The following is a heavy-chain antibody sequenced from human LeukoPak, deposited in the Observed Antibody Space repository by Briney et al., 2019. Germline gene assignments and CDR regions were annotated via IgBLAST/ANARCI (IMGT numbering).Heavy chain of an antibody. V-gene: IGHV4-4*07. D-gene: IGHD2-2*01. J-gene: IGHJ4*02. CDR1: GGSLSSIYY. CDR2: IYSSGTT. Sequence: KPSETLSLTCTVSGGSLSSIYYWSWIRQPAGKGLGWIGRIYSSGTTSYHPSLKSRVTMSVDTSKNQFSLKLSSVTAADAAVYYCVRSPDCSSTSCYGYYFDYWGQGTLVTVSS. CDR3: VRSPDCSSTSCYGYYFDY.